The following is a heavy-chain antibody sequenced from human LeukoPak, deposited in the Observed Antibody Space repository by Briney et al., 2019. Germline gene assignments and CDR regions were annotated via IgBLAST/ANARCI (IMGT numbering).Heavy chain of an antibody. Sequence: ASVKVSCKASGYTFTGYYMHWVRQAPGQGLEWMGWINPNSGGTNYAQKFQGRVTMTRDTSISTAYMELSRLRSDDTAVYYCARTPHDYGDYDEYFQHWGQGTLVTVSS. D-gene: IGHD4-17*01. V-gene: IGHV1-2*02. CDR1: GYTFTGYY. CDR3: ARTPHDYGDYDEYFQH. CDR2: INPNSGGT. J-gene: IGHJ1*01.